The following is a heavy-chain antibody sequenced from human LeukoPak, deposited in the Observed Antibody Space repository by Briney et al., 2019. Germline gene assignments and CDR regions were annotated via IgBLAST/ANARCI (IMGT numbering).Heavy chain of an antibody. Sequence: GGSLRLSCAASGFTFSSYGMHWVRQAPGKGLEWVSAISGSGGSTYYADSVKGRFTISRDNSKNTLYLQMNSLRAEDTAVYYCAKIGVAAFDYWGQGTLVTVSS. D-gene: IGHD6-19*01. J-gene: IGHJ4*02. CDR1: GFTFSSYG. CDR3: AKIGVAAFDY. CDR2: ISGSGGST. V-gene: IGHV3-23*01.